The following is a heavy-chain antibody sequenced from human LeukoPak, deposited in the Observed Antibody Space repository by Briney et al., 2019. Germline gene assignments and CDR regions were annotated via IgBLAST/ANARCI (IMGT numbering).Heavy chain of an antibody. CDR1: GGSISSYY. CDR2: IYYSGST. CDR3: ASGPAGTISYYYYYGMDV. Sequence: SETLSLTCTVSGGSISSYYWSWIRQPPGTGLEWIGYIYYSGSTNYNPSLKSRVTISVDTSKNQFSLKLSSVTAADTAVYYCASGPAGTISYYYYYGMDVWGQGTTVTVSS. J-gene: IGHJ6*02. V-gene: IGHV4-59*01. D-gene: IGHD6-19*01.